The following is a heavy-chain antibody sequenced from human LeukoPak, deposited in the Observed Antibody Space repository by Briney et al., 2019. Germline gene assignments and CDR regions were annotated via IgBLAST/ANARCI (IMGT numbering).Heavy chain of an antibody. Sequence: PSETLSLTCTVSGGSIGSYYWSWIRQPPGKGLEWIGYIYNSGSTNYSPSLKSRVTISVDTPKNQFSLKLSSVTAADTAVYYCARPSRDGYRYTFDYWGQGILVTVS. CDR1: GGSIGSYY. CDR3: ARPSRDGYRYTFDY. CDR2: IYNSGST. D-gene: IGHD5-24*01. J-gene: IGHJ4*02. V-gene: IGHV4-59*01.